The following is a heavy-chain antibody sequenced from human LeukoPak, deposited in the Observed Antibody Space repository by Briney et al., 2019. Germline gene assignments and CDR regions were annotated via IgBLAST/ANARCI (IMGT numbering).Heavy chain of an antibody. CDR3: ARSDILTGYNWFDP. D-gene: IGHD3-9*01. V-gene: IGHV1-69*04. CDR2: IIPILGIA. CDR1: GGTFSSYA. Sequence: SVKVSCKASGGTFSSYAISWVRQAPGQGLEWMGRIIPILGIANYAQKFQGRVTITADKSTSAAYMELSSLRSEDTAVYYCARSDILTGYNWFDPWGQGTLVTVSS. J-gene: IGHJ5*02.